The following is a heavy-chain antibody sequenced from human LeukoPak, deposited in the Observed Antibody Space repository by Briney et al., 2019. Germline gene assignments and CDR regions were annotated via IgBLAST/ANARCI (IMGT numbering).Heavy chain of an antibody. D-gene: IGHD3-9*01. V-gene: IGHV3-15*01. Sequence: GGSLRLSCVVAGCNFTNAWRSWVRQTPGEAPEWVGRIKSKSDDRTTDYAAPVKGRFTISSDDSKNTLYLQMNSLKTEDTAVYYCTTVGDYDILTGFPIDYWGQGTLVTVSS. J-gene: IGHJ4*02. CDR2: IKSKSDDRTT. CDR3: TTVGDYDILTGFPIDY. CDR1: GCNFTNAW.